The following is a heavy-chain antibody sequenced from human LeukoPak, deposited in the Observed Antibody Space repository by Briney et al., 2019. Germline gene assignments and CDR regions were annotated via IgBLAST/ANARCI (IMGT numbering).Heavy chain of an antibody. CDR2: INHSGST. Sequence: SETLSLTCAVYGGSFSGYYWSWIRQPPGKGLEWIGEINHSGSTNYNPSLKSRVTISVDTSKNQFSLKLSSVTAADTAVNYYARGKLWFGRYYYYGMDVWGQGTTVTVSS. J-gene: IGHJ6*02. CDR3: ARGKLWFGRYYYYGMDV. CDR1: GGSFSGYY. V-gene: IGHV4-34*01. D-gene: IGHD3-10*01.